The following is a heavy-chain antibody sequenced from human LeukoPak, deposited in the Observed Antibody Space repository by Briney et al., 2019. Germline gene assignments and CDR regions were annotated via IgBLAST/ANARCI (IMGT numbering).Heavy chain of an antibody. V-gene: IGHV4-34*01. J-gene: IGHJ6*03. CDR3: AREVQMITIFAHYYYMDV. Sequence: PSETLSLTCAVYGGSFSDYYWTWIRQSPGKGLEWIGEINHSGSTNYNPSLKGRVTISIDTSKNQFSLKLNSVTAADTAVYYCAREVQMITIFAHYYYMDVWGKGTTVTVSS. D-gene: IGHD3-3*01. CDR1: GGSFSDYY. CDR2: INHSGST.